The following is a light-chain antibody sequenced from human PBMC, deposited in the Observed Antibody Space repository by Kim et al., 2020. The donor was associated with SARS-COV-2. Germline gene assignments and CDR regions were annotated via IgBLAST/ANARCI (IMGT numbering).Light chain of an antibody. CDR2: AAS. CDR3: QQYYSYPYT. CDR1: QGISSY. V-gene: IGKV1-8*01. Sequence: AIRITQSPSSLSASTGDRVTITCRASQGISSYLAWYQQKPGKAPKLLIYAASTLQSGVPSRFSGSGSGTDFTLTISCLQSEDFATYYCQQYYSYPYTFGQVTKLVI. J-gene: IGKJ2*01.